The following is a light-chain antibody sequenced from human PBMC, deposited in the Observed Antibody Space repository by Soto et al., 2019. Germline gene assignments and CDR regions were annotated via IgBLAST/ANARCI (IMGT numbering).Light chain of an antibody. CDR2: GAS. V-gene: IGKV3-20*01. J-gene: IGKJ2*01. Sequence: EIVLTQSPGTLSLSPGERATLSCRASQSVSSSYLAWYQQKPGQAPRLLIYGASSRATGIPARFSGSGSGTDFTLTISRLEPEDFAVYYCQQYGSSPYTFGQGPKLEIK. CDR3: QQYGSSPYT. CDR1: QSVSSSY.